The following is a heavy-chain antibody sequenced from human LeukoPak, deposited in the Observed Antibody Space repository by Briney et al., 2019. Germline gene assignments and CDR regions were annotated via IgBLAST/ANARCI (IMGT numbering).Heavy chain of an antibody. Sequence: PGGSLRLSCAASGFTFSSYSMNWVRQAPGKGLEWVSSISSSSSYIYYADSVKGRFTISRDNAKNSLYLQMNSLRAEDTAVYYCARVLRGSAIFGVGGPFDIWGQGTMVTVSS. V-gene: IGHV3-21*01. CDR2: ISSSSSYI. CDR3: ARVLRGSAIFGVGGPFDI. D-gene: IGHD3-3*01. CDR1: GFTFSSYS. J-gene: IGHJ3*02.